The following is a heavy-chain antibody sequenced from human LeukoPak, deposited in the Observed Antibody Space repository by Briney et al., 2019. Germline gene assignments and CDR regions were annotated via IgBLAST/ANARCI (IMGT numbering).Heavy chain of an antibody. Sequence: GGSLRLSCAASGFTFNIYGMHWVRQAPGKGLEWVAFISYDGSYTYYADSVKGRFNISRDNSKNTLYLQMNSLRPEDTAVYYCAKDELVRFVGAFDIWGQGTVVTVSS. V-gene: IGHV3-30*18. CDR2: ISYDGSYT. J-gene: IGHJ3*02. CDR1: GFTFNIYG. CDR3: AKDELVRFVGAFDI. D-gene: IGHD6-13*01.